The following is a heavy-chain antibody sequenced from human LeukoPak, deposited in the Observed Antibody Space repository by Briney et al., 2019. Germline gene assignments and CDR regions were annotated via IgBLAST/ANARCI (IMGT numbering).Heavy chain of an antibody. V-gene: IGHV4-34*01. CDR2: INHSRST. Sequence: PSETLSLTCAVYGGSFSGYYWSWIRQPPGKGLEWIGEINHSRSTNYNPSLKSRVTISVDTSKNQFSLKLSSVTAADTAVYYCARGRSIAARRRNWFDPWGQGTLVTVSS. D-gene: IGHD6-6*01. CDR3: ARGRSIAARRRNWFDP. J-gene: IGHJ5*02. CDR1: GGSFSGYY.